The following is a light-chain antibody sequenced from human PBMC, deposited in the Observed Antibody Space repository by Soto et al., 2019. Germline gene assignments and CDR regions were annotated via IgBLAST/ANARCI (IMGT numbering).Light chain of an antibody. V-gene: IGLV2-14*01. CDR1: SSDINRYKF. CDR3: CSYTKATNWV. J-gene: IGLJ3*02. CDR2: EDD. Sequence: QSALTQPASVSASPGQSITISCTGSSSDINRYKFVSWYQVLPGKAPKLIIYEDDYRPPEISSRFSASKSGNTASLTISGVQLEDDSHYFCCSYTKATNWVFGGGTKLTVL.